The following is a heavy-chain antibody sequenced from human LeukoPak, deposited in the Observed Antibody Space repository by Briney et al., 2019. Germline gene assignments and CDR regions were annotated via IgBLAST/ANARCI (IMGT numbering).Heavy chain of an antibody. Sequence: SGGSLRLSCAASGFTFSSYGMHWVRQAPGKGLEWVAVISYDGSNKYYADSVKGRFTISRGNSKNTLYLQMNSLRAEDTAVYYCARESGSSGWYHYFDYWGQGTLVTVSS. J-gene: IGHJ4*02. CDR1: GFTFSSYG. CDR3: ARESGSSGWYHYFDY. CDR2: ISYDGSNK. V-gene: IGHV3-30*03. D-gene: IGHD6-19*01.